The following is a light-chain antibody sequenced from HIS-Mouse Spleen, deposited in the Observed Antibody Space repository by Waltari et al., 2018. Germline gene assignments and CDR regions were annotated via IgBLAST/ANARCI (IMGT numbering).Light chain of an antibody. V-gene: IGKV3-11*01. CDR1: QSVSSY. J-gene: IGKJ5*01. Sequence: EIVLTQSPATLSLSPGERATLSCRASQSVSSYLAWYQQKPGQDPRRLIYDASNRATGIPARCSGSGSGTDFTLTISSLEPEDFAVYYCQQRSNWPRITFGQGTRLEIK. CDR2: DAS. CDR3: QQRSNWPRIT.